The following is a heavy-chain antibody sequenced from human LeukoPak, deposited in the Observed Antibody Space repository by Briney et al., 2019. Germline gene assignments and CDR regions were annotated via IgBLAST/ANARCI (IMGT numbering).Heavy chain of an antibody. J-gene: IGHJ3*02. CDR1: GFSFTSYW. CDR3: ASAIVEVPAADHAFDI. CDR2: IYPADSET. D-gene: IGHD2-2*01. Sequence: GESLEISCKRSGFSFTSYWIAWVRQMPGKGLECMGIIYPADSETRYSPPFQDQVTISADKSISTAYLLWNSLKASDTALYYCASAIVEVPAADHAFDIWGQGTMVIVSS. V-gene: IGHV5-51*01.